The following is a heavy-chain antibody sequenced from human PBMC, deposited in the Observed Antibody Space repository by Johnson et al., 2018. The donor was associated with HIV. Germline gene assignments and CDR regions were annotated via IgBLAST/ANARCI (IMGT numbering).Heavy chain of an antibody. Sequence: QVQLVESGGGVVQPGRSLRLSCGASGFSFNNYAMHWVRQAPGKGLEWVAVIGYDGRNKYYADSVKGRLTVSRDNSKNTLYLQMNSLRAEDTALYYCARERVGDAFDIWGQGTMVTVSS. CDR2: IGYDGRNK. CDR1: GFSFNNYA. V-gene: IGHV3-30*04. J-gene: IGHJ3*02. CDR3: ARERVGDAFDI. D-gene: IGHD1-26*01.